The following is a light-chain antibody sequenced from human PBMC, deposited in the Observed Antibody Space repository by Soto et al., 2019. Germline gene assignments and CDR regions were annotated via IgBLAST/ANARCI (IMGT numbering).Light chain of an antibody. V-gene: IGKV1-5*01. CDR2: DAS. J-gene: IGKJ1*01. CDR3: QHYNSYSEA. CDR1: QAISNY. Sequence: DIQMTQSPSFLSASVGDRVTITCRASQAISNYLNWYQQKPGKAPNLLIYDASALPRGVPSRFSGSGSGTEFTLTISSLQPDDFATYYCQHYNSYSEAFGQGTKVDIK.